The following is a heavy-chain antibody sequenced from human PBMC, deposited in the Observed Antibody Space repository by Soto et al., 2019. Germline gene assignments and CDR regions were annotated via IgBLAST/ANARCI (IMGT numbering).Heavy chain of an antibody. Sequence: EVPLVESGGGLVKPGGSLRLSCAASGFTFSSYSMNWVRQAPGKGLEWVSSISSSSSYIYYANSVKGRFTISRDNAKNSLYLQMNSVRAEDTAVYYCVIDLGSLTSYFSYGMVVWGQGSTVNVSS. D-gene: IGHD2-2*01. J-gene: IGHJ6*01. CDR1: GFTFSSYS. V-gene: IGHV3-21*01. CDR3: VIDLGSLTSYFSYGMVV. CDR2: ISSSSSYI.